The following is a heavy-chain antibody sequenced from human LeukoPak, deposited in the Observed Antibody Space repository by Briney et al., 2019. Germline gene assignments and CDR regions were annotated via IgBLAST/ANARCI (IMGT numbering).Heavy chain of an antibody. J-gene: IGHJ4*02. D-gene: IGHD3-10*01. Sequence: PSETLSLTCTVSGGSISSGSYYWSWIRQPAGKGLEWIGRIYTSGSTNYNPSLKSRVTISVDTSKNQFSLKLSSVTAADTAVYYCARHGRDVLLWFGEPAVPFDYWGQGTLVTVSS. CDR1: GGSISSGSYY. CDR2: IYTSGST. CDR3: ARHGRDVLLWFGEPAVPFDY. V-gene: IGHV4-61*02.